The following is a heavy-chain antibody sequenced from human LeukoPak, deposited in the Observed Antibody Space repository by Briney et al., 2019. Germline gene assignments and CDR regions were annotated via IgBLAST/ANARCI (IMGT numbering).Heavy chain of an antibody. CDR3: ARDQQQLVPGTFDI. J-gene: IGHJ3*02. Sequence: SQTLSLTCAVSGGSMSSVSNSWTWIRQPPGKGLEWIGYVYYSGSSYYNPSLESRFIISVDRSKNQFSLKVSSVTAADTAVYYCARDQQQLVPGTFDIWGQGIMVTVSS. CDR1: GGSMSSVSNS. D-gene: IGHD6-13*01. CDR2: VYYSGSS. V-gene: IGHV4-30-2*01.